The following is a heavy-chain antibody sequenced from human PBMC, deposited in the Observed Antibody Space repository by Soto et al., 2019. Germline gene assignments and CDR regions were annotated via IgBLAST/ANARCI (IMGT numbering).Heavy chain of an antibody. CDR1: GFTVSSNY. Sequence: EVQLVESGGGLVQPGGSLRLSCAASGFTVSSNYMSWVRQAPGKWLEWVSVIYSGGSTYYADSVKGRFTISRHNSKNTLYLQMNSLRAEDTAVYYCARDLVLSIRGLSYYYGMDVWGQGTTVTVSS. CDR3: ARDLVLSIRGLSYYYGMDV. V-gene: IGHV3-53*04. J-gene: IGHJ6*02. D-gene: IGHD2-15*01. CDR2: IYSGGST.